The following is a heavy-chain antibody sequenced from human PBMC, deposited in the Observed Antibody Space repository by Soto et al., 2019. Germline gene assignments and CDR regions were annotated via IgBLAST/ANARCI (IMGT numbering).Heavy chain of an antibody. Sequence: SETLSLTCTVSGGSISSDYYWGWIRQPPGKGLEWIGYIYYSGSTNYNPSLKSRVTISVDTSKNQFSLKLSSVTAADTAVYYCARVELGATDAFDIWGQGTMVTVSS. D-gene: IGHD5-12*01. CDR2: IYYSGST. J-gene: IGHJ3*02. CDR1: GGSISSDYY. V-gene: IGHV4-59*01. CDR3: ARVELGATDAFDI.